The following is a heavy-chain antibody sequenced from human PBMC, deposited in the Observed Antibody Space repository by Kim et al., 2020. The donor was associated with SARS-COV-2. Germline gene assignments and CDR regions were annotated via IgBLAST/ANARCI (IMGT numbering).Heavy chain of an antibody. J-gene: IGHJ4*02. CDR1: GFTFSSYA. Sequence: GGSLRLSCAASGFTFSSYAMHWVRQAPGKGLEWVAVISYDGSNKYYVDSVKGRFTISRDNSKNTLYLQMNSLRAEDTAVYYCARDPSGDYCTGGVCYPYFDYWGQGTLVTVSS. D-gene: IGHD2-8*02. V-gene: IGHV3-30*14. CDR3: ARDPSGDYCTGGVCYPYFDY. CDR2: ISYDGSNK.